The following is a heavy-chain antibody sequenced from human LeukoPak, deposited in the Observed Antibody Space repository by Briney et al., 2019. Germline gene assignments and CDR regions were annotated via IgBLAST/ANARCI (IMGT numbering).Heavy chain of an antibody. CDR1: GGSISTYY. CDR3: ARGTVPNAFDI. J-gene: IGHJ3*02. V-gene: IGHV4-4*07. CDR2: IYISVRT. Sequence: SETLSLTCTDSGGSISTYYCSWIRQPAGKGLEWIGRIYISVRTNYNPSLKSRFTMSVDTSKNQFSLKLSSVTAADTAVYFCARGTVPNAFDIWGQGTMVTVS. D-gene: IGHD1/OR15-1a*01.